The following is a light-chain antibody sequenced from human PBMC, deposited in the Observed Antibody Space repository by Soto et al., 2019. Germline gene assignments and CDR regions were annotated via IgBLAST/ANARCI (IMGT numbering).Light chain of an antibody. CDR3: QQYNNWPFS. V-gene: IGKV3-15*01. Sequence: EIVLTQSPATLSLSPGERATLSCRASQSISNNLAWYQQKPGQAPRLLIYGASSRATGIPARFSGSGSGTEFTLTISGLQSEDFALYFCQQYNNWPFSFGPGTRLEIK. J-gene: IGKJ5*01. CDR1: QSISNN. CDR2: GAS.